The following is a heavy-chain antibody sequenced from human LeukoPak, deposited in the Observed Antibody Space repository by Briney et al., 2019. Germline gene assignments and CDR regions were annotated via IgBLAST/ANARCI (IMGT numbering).Heavy chain of an antibody. CDR2: ISYDGSNK. D-gene: IGHD2-15*01. Sequence: GGSLRLSCAASGFTFSSYGMHWVRQAPGKGLEWVAVISYDGSNKYYADSVKGRFTISRDNSKNTLYLQMNSLRAEDTAVYYCARAGGNPYFDYWGQGTLVTVSS. V-gene: IGHV3-30*03. J-gene: IGHJ4*02. CDR3: ARAGGNPYFDY. CDR1: GFTFSSYG.